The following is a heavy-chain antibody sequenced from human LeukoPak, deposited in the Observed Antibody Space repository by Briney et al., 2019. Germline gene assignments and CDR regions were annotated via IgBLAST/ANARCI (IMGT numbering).Heavy chain of an antibody. CDR2: ISGSGGST. J-gene: IGHJ4*02. CDR1: GFTFSSYA. D-gene: IGHD3-16*01. CDR3: AKAGVWGLPSDY. V-gene: IGHV3-23*01. Sequence: PGGSLRLSCAASGFTFSSYAMSCVRQAPGKGVEGVSAISGSGGSTYYADSVKGRFTIYRENSKKPMYLKMNRLRDEDTAVYYCAKAGVWGLPSDYWGQGTLVTVSS.